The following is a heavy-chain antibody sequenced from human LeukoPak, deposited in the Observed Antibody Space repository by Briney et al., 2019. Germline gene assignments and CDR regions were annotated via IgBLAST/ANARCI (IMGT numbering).Heavy chain of an antibody. D-gene: IGHD3-22*01. V-gene: IGHV4-61*01. CDR3: ARDRNYYDSSGFDI. J-gene: IGHJ3*02. CDR1: GGSVSSGSYY. Sequence: SGTLSLTCTVSGGSVSSGSYYWSWIRQPPGKGLEWIGYIYYSGSTNYNPSLKSRVTISVDTSKNQFSLKLSSVTAADTAVYYCARDRNYYDSSGFDIWGQGTMVTVSS. CDR2: IYYSGST.